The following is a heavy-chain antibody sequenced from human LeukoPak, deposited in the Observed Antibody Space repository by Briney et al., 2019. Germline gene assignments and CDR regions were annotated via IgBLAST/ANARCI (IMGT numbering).Heavy chain of an antibody. D-gene: IGHD5-12*01. J-gene: IGHJ4*02. Sequence: GGSLRLFCAASGFTCSSYAMHWVRQAPGKGLEWVAVISYDGSNKYYADSVKGRFTISRDNSKNTLYLQMNSLRAEDTAVYYCARGRYSGYDFDVRPLDYWGQGTLVTVSS. CDR2: ISYDGSNK. CDR3: ARGRYSGYDFDVRPLDY. V-gene: IGHV3-30*04. CDR1: GFTCSSYA.